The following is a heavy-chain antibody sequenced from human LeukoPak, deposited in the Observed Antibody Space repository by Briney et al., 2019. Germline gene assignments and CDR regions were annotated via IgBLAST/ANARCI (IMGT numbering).Heavy chain of an antibody. CDR2: IKQDGSEK. D-gene: IGHD3-9*01. Sequence: GGSLRLSCAASGFTFSSYWMSWVRQAPGKGLEWVANIKQDGSEKYYVDSVKGRFTISRDNAKNSLYLQMNSLRAEDTAEYYCARDIRYFDWLPLDYFDYWGQGTLVTVSS. V-gene: IGHV3-7*01. CDR1: GFTFSSYW. J-gene: IGHJ4*02. CDR3: ARDIRYFDWLPLDYFDY.